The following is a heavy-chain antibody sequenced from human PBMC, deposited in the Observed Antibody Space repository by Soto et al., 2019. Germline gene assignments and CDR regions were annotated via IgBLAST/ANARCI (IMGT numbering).Heavy chain of an antibody. D-gene: IGHD2-15*01. Sequence: ASVKVSCKASGYSFKDHYMHWVRQAPGRGLEWVGIINPSGEHTNYAQQFRGRVAMTRDTSTSTAYMELRSLRSEDTAVYFCARISCKGGSCYFDFDHWGQGTLVTVSS. CDR2: INPSGEHT. J-gene: IGHJ4*02. CDR1: GYSFKDHY. CDR3: ARISCKGGSCYFDFDH. V-gene: IGHV1-46*02.